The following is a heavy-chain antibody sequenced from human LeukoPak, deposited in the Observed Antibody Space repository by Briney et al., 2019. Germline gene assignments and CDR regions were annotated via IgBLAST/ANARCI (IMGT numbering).Heavy chain of an antibody. CDR3: ARGGGYFNY. CDR1: GGSISSYF. CDR2: IYFSGST. J-gene: IGHJ4*02. Sequence: SETLSLTCTVSGGSISSYFWSWIRQPPGKGLEWIGYIYFSGSTNYNPSLKSRVTISVDTSKTQLSLKLSSVTAADTAVYYCARGGGYFNYWGQGTLVTVSS. V-gene: IGHV4-59*01. D-gene: IGHD3-16*01.